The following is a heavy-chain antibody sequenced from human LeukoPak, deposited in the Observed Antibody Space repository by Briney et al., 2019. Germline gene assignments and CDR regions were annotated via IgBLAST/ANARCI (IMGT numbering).Heavy chain of an antibody. CDR1: GGSFSSYY. D-gene: IGHD4-17*01. CDR2: IYYSGST. CDR3: ARYYGDYPYYFDY. J-gene: IGHJ4*02. V-gene: IGHV4-59*01. Sequence: SETLSLTCAVYGGSFSSYYWSWIRQPPGKGLEWIGYIYYSGSTNYNPSLKSRVTISVDTSKNQFSLKLSSVTAADTAVYYCARYYGDYPYYFDYWGQGTLVTVSS.